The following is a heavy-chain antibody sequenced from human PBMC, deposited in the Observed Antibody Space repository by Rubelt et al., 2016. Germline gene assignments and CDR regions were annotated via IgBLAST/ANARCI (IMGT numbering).Heavy chain of an antibody. D-gene: IGHD4-11*01. V-gene: IGHV4-59*08. CDR2: IYYSGST. J-gene: IGHJ4*02. CDR3: ARQDSWYYFDH. CDR1: GGSISSYY. Sequence: QVQLQESGPGLVKPSETLSLTCTVSGGSISSYYWNWIRQPPGKGLEWIGYIYYSGSTSYNPSLKSRVTISEDTSKNQFSLKMSSVTAADTAVYYCARQDSWYYFDHWGQGTLVTVSS.